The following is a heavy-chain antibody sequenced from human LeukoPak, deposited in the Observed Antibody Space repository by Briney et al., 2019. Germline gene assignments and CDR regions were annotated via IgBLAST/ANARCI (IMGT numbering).Heavy chain of an antibody. CDR1: GYTFTGYG. CDR3: ARVRPYYYDSSGYYPFDY. Sequence: ASVKVSCKASGYTFTGYGISWVRQAPGQGLEWMGWISAYNGNTNYAQKLQGRVTMTRDMSTSTVYMELSSLRSEDTAVYYCARVRPYYYDSSGYYPFDYWGQGTLVTVSS. D-gene: IGHD3-22*01. V-gene: IGHV1-18*01. CDR2: ISAYNGNT. J-gene: IGHJ4*02.